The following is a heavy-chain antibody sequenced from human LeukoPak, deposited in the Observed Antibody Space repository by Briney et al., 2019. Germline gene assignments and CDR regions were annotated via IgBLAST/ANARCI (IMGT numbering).Heavy chain of an antibody. D-gene: IGHD4-17*01. CDR2: IKQDGSQ. J-gene: IGHJ4*02. V-gene: IGHV3-7*01. Sequence: PGGSLRLSCAASGFTFSRHWMGWVRQAPGKGPEWVASIKQDGSQYYVDSVKGRFIISRDNAKNSLYLQMNSLRAEDTAVYSGARGPDYGDRLDVFDYWGQGTLVTVSS. CDR3: ARGPDYGDRLDVFDY. CDR1: GFTFSRHW.